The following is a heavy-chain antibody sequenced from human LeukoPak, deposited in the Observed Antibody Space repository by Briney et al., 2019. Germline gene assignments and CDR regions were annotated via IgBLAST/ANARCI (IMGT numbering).Heavy chain of an antibody. V-gene: IGHV5-51*01. CDR2: IYPGDSDT. Sequence: GESLKISCEGSGYSFSNYWIGWVRQMPGKGLEYMGIIYPGDSDTGYSPSFQGQVTISVDKSISTAYLQWSSLKASDTAIYYCARRLDHDYSVGEGRYCFDHWGQGTLVTVSS. CDR1: GYSFSNYW. CDR3: ARRLDHDYSVGEGRYCFDH. J-gene: IGHJ4*02. D-gene: IGHD4-11*01.